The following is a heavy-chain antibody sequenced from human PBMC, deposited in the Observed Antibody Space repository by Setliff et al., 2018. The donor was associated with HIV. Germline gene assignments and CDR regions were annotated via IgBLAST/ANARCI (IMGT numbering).Heavy chain of an antibody. CDR2: VYYGGST. CDR1: GGSMTTHF. CDR3: ARDISEGFFLERASEH. Sequence: PSETLSLTCTVSGGSMTTHFWSWIRQPPGKGLEWIGSVYYGGSTNYNPSLKSRVTISLDTSENQFSLNLNSVTAADTAVYYCARDISEGFFLERASEHWSQGTLVTVSS. D-gene: IGHD3-3*01. V-gene: IGHV4-59*11. J-gene: IGHJ1*01.